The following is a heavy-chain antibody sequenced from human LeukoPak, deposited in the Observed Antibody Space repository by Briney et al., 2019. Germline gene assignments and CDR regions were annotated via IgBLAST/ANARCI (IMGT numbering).Heavy chain of an antibody. V-gene: IGHV3-64D*06. Sequence: PGGSLRLSCSASGFIFSNYDMHWVRQAPGKGLEYVSAINNNGGGTYYADSVKGRFTVSRDNPKNTLYLQMSSLRAEDTAVYYCVKMYDGYWGQGTLVTVSS. CDR1: GFIFSNYD. D-gene: IGHD3-3*01. J-gene: IGHJ4*02. CDR2: INNNGGGT. CDR3: VKMYDGY.